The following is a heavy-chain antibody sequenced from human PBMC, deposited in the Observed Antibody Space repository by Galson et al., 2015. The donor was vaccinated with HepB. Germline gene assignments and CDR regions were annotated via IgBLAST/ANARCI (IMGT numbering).Heavy chain of an antibody. Sequence: SLRLSCAASGFTFSSYAMHWVRQAPGKGLEWVAVISYDGSNKYYADSVKGRFTISKDNSKNTLYLQMNSLRAEETAVYYCARVVRQQLVDYWGQGTLVTVSS. CDR2: ISYDGSNK. J-gene: IGHJ4*02. V-gene: IGHV3-30*04. CDR3: ARVVRQQLVDY. D-gene: IGHD6-13*01. CDR1: GFTFSSYA.